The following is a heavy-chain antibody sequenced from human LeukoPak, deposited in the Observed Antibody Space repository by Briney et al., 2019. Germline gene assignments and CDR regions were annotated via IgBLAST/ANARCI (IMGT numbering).Heavy chain of an antibody. V-gene: IGHV3-23*01. CDR1: GFTFSSYA. CDR3: AREWCLGY. Sequence: GGSLRLSCAASGFTFSSYAMNWVRQAPGKGLEWVSAIGTSGGNTYYADSVRGRFTISRDNSKNTLYLQMNSLRAEDTAVYYCAREWCLGYWGQGSLVTVSS. D-gene: IGHD4/OR15-4a*01. J-gene: IGHJ4*02. CDR2: IGTSGGNT.